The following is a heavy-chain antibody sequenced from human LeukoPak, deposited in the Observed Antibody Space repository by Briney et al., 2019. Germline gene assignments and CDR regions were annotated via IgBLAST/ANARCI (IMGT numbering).Heavy chain of an antibody. V-gene: IGHV3-23*01. J-gene: IGHJ4*02. CDR1: GFTFSTYV. Sequence: AGGSLRLSCAASGFTFSTYVMHWVRQAPGKGLEWVSAMSSSGDNTYYADSVKGRFSVSRDNSKNTLSLQMSSLRAEDTAVYYCAKAETMTQRGYFDYWGQGTLVTVSS. CDR2: MSSSGDNT. D-gene: IGHD1-1*01. CDR3: AKAETMTQRGYFDY.